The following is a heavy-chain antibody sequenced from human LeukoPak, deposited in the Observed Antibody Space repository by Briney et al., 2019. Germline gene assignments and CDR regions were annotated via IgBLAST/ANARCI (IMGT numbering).Heavy chain of an antibody. Sequence: PGGSLRLSCAASGFTFSSYAMHWVRQAPGKGLEWVAVISYDGSNKYYADSVKGRFTISRDNSKNTLYLQMNSQRAEDTAVYYCARGPYSSGWYPPNYYGMDVWGQGTTVTVSS. V-gene: IGHV3-30-3*01. J-gene: IGHJ6*02. CDR1: GFTFSSYA. CDR3: ARGPYSSGWYPPNYYGMDV. CDR2: ISYDGSNK. D-gene: IGHD6-19*01.